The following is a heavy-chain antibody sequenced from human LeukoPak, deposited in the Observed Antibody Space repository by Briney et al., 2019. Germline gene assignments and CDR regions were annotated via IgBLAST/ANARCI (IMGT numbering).Heavy chain of an antibody. CDR3: ARDTAGTTRSDAFDI. J-gene: IGHJ3*02. Sequence: SVKVSCKASGGTFSSYTISWVRQAPGQGLEWMGRIIPILGIANYARKFQGRVTITADKSTSTAYMELSSLRSEDTAVYYCARDTAGTTRSDAFDIWGQGTMVTVSS. CDR2: IIPILGIA. D-gene: IGHD1-1*01. CDR1: GGTFSSYT. V-gene: IGHV1-69*04.